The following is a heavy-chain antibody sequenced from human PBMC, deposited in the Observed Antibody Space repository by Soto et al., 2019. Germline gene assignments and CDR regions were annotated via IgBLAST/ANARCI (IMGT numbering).Heavy chain of an antibody. J-gene: IGHJ4*02. D-gene: IGHD6-13*01. CDR2: IGGSGAIT. CDR3: ASHGGGDSSSWSKTGALSLQFDY. Sequence: GGSLRLSCATSGFTFNNYAMSWVRQAPGKGLEWVSSIGGSGAITYYADSVRGRFTISRDNSKNTLYLQMNGLRADDTALDYCASHGGGDSSSWSKTGALSLQFDYWGQGTLVTVSS. CDR1: GFTFNNYA. V-gene: IGHV3-23*01.